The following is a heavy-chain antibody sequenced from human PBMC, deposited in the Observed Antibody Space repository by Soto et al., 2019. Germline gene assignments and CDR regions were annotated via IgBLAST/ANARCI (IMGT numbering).Heavy chain of an antibody. CDR1: GYSFTSYW. D-gene: IGHD3-22*01. CDR2: IYPGDPDT. CDR3: ARQRDSSGYIDAFDI. J-gene: IGHJ3*02. Sequence: PGESLKISCKGSGYSFTSYWIGWVRQMPGKGLEWMGIIYPGDPDTRYSPSFQGQVTISADKSISTAYLQWSSLKASDTAMYYCARQRDSSGYIDAFDIWGQGTMVTVSS. V-gene: IGHV5-51*01.